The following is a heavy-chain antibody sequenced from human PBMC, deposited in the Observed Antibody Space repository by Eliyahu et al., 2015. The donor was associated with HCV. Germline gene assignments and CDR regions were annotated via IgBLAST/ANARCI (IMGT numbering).Heavy chain of an antibody. CDR2: IWHDASNY. CDR3: ARDLGQLVTPTASDY. J-gene: IGHJ4*02. D-gene: IGHD6-6*01. CDR1: GFPXRDYG. Sequence: QVQLVESGGGVVQPGXSLRLSXAXSGFPXRDYGMHWVRQAPGKGLEWMAVIWHDASNYQYGDSVKGRFTISRDNSKNTVYLQMNSLRVEDTAVYYCARDLGQLVTPTASDYWGQGTLVTVSS. V-gene: IGHV3-33*01.